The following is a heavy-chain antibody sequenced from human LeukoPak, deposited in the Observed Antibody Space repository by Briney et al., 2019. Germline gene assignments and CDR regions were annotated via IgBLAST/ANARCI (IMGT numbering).Heavy chain of an antibody. V-gene: IGHV1-2*02. CDR3: AREATSGGITGTTIDS. CDR2: INPNSGGT. Sequence: ASVKVSCKASGYTFTGYYMHWVRQAPGQGLEWMGWINPNSGGTNYAQKFQGRVTMTRDTSISTAYMELSRLRSDDTAVYYCAREATSGGITGTTIDSWGQGTLVTVSS. J-gene: IGHJ5*01. CDR1: GYTFTGYY. D-gene: IGHD1-7*01.